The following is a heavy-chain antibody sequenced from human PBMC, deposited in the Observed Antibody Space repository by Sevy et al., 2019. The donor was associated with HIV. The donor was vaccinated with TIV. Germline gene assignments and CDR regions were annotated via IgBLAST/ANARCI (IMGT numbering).Heavy chain of an antibody. D-gene: IGHD5-12*01. CDR3: ARALDIVATIDYYYGMDV. CDR1: GGTFSSYA. Sequence: ASVKVSCKASGGTFSSYAISWVRQAPGQGLEWMGGIIPIFGTANYAQKFQGRVTITADESTSTAYMELSSLRSEDTAVYYCARALDIVATIDYYYGMDVWGQGTTVTVSS. CDR2: IIPIFGTA. V-gene: IGHV1-69*13. J-gene: IGHJ6*02.